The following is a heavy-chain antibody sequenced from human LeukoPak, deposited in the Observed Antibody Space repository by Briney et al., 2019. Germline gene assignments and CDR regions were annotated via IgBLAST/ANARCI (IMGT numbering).Heavy chain of an antibody. CDR1: GGSFSGYY. CDR2: INHSGST. J-gene: IGHJ5*02. V-gene: IGHV4-34*01. D-gene: IGHD5-18*01. Sequence: SETLSLTCAVYGGSFSGYYWSWIRQPPGKGLEWIGEINHSGSTHYNPSLKSRVTISVDTSKNQFSLKLSSVTAADTAVYYCARGRGYSYGRGWFDPWGQGTLVTVSS. CDR3: ARGRGYSYGRGWFDP.